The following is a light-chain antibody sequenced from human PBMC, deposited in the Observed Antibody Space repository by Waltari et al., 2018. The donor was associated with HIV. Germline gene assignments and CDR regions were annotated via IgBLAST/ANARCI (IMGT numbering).Light chain of an antibody. CDR3: VAWDDSLRGVV. V-gene: IGLV1-47*01. CDR2: WNM. CDR1: TSNIGSND. Sequence: SVLTQPPSASGTPGQRVTISCSGSTSNIGSNDVFWYKHLPGAAPKRLIHWNMHRTSGVTDLFSVSTSGTSASLAISGLRSEDEADYYCVAWDDSLRGVVFGGGTKVAAL. J-gene: IGLJ2*01.